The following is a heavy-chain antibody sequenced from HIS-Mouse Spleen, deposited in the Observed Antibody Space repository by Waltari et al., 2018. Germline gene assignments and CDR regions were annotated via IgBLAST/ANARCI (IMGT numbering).Heavy chain of an antibody. V-gene: IGHV1-69*04. CDR2: IIPILGIA. D-gene: IGHD3-16*01. Sequence: QVQLVQSGAEVKKPGSSVKVSCKASGGTFSSYAISGVRQAPGQGLEWMGRIIPILGIANYAQKFQGRVTITADKSTSTAYMELSSLRSEDTAVYYCARELSGLYYFDYWGQGTLVTVSS. CDR1: GGTFSSYA. CDR3: ARELSGLYYFDY. J-gene: IGHJ4*02.